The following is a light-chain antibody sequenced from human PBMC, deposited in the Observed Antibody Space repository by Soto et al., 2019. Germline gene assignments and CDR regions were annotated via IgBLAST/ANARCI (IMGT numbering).Light chain of an antibody. V-gene: IGLV2-8*01. Sequence: QSAPTQPPSASGSPGQSVTFSCTGTSSDVGGYNYVSWYQQYPGKAPKLMIYEVYKRPSGVPDHFSGSKSGNTASLTVSGLQPEDEADYYCSAYAGSSTWVFGGGTKLTVL. J-gene: IGLJ2*01. CDR2: EVY. CDR1: SSDVGGYNY. CDR3: SAYAGSSTWV.